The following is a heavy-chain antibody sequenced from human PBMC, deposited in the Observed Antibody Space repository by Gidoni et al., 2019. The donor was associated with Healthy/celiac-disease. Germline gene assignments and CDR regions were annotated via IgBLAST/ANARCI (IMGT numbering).Heavy chain of an antibody. CDR3: ARLPSVAVADHYYYYGMDV. Sequence: QVPLVQSGAEVKKPGSSVTVSCKASGGTFSSYAISWVRQAPGQGLEWMGGIIPIFGTANYAQKFQGRVTITADESTSTAYMELSSLRSEDTAVYYCARLPSVAVADHYYYYGMDVWGQGTTVTVSS. V-gene: IGHV1-69*01. J-gene: IGHJ6*02. D-gene: IGHD6-19*01. CDR1: GGTFSSYA. CDR2: IIPIFGTA.